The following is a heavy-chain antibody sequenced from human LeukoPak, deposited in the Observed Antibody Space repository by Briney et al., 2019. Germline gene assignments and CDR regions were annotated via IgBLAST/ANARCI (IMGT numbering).Heavy chain of an antibody. J-gene: IGHJ4*02. CDR3: AKDGYYYDSSGYYDGGYFDY. Sequence: GGSLRLSCAVSGFTFSSYTMSWVRQAPGKGLEWVSCISGSAKSTYYADSVKGRFTISRDNSKNTMYLQMKSLRAEDTAEYFCAKDGYYYDSSGYYDGGYFDYWGQGTLVTVSS. CDR2: ISGSAKST. CDR1: GFTFSSYT. D-gene: IGHD3-22*01. V-gene: IGHV3-23*01.